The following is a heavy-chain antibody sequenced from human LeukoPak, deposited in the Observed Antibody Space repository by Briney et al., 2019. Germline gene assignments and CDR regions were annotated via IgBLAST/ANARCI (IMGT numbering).Heavy chain of an antibody. CDR2: VYYSGST. CDR1: GGSIKNGSTNSYF. V-gene: IGHV4-39*07. J-gene: IGHJ4*02. CDR3: TRDQTFRGYTYGSPFEF. Sequence: SETLSLICTVSGGSIKNGSTNSYFWGWIRQPPGKGLEWIVSVYYSGSTYYNPSLQSRVTISVDTSKNQLSLKLNSVTAADTAVYYCTRDQTFRGYTYGSPFEFWGQGTLVTVSS. D-gene: IGHD5-18*01.